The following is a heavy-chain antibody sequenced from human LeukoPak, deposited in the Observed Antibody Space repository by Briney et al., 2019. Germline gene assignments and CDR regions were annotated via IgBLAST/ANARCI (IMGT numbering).Heavy chain of an antibody. CDR2: IKQDGSEK. V-gene: IGHV3-7*01. D-gene: IGHD3-16*02. CDR3: ARESISFAEDNWFDP. Sequence: GESLRLSCAASGFTFSSYWMSWVRQAPGKGLEWVANIKQDGSEKYYVDSVKGRFTISRDNAKNSLYLQMNSLRAEDTAVYYCARESISFAEDNWFDPWGQGTLVTVSS. J-gene: IGHJ5*02. CDR1: GFTFSSYW.